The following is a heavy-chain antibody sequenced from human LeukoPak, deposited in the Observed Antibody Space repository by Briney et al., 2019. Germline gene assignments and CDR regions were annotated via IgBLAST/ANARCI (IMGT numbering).Heavy chain of an antibody. V-gene: IGHV4-39*01. Sequence: SETLSLTCTVSGGSISSSSYYWGWIRQPPGKGLEWIGSIYYSGSTYYHPSHKIRVTISVDTPKNQFSLKLSSVTAADTAVYYCARLPYYYGSGGSYYFDYWGQGTLVTVSS. D-gene: IGHD3-10*01. CDR2: IYYSGST. CDR1: GGSISSSSYY. J-gene: IGHJ4*02. CDR3: ARLPYYYGSGGSYYFDY.